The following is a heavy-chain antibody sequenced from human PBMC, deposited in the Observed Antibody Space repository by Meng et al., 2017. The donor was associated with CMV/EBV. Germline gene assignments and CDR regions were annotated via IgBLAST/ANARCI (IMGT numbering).Heavy chain of an antibody. D-gene: IGHD3-22*01. V-gene: IGHV3-7*01. CDR3: ARDVDYYYDSSGFDY. J-gene: IGHJ4*02. CDR1: GFTFSSYW. Sequence: GESLKISCAASGFTFSSYWMSWVRQAPGKGLKWVANIKQDGSEKYYVDSVKGRFTISRDNAKNSLYLQMNSLRAEDTAVYYCARDVDYYYDSSGFDYWGQGTLVTVSS. CDR2: IKQDGSEK.